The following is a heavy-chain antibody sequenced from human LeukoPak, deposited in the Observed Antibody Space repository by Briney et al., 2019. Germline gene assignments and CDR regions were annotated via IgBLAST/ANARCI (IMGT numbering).Heavy chain of an antibody. J-gene: IGHJ4*02. V-gene: IGHV1-69*13. D-gene: IGHD6-13*01. Sequence: GASVKVSCKASGGTFISYAISWVRQAPGQGLEWMGGIIPIFGTANYAQKFQGRVTITADESTSTAYMELSSLRSEDTAVYYCARAPQAWYEGQSDYWGQGTLVTVSS. CDR2: IIPIFGTA. CDR1: GGTFISYA. CDR3: ARAPQAWYEGQSDY.